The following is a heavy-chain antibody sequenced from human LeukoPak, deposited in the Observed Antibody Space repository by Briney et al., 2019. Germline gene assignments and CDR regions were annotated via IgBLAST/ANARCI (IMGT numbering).Heavy chain of an antibody. D-gene: IGHD3-10*01. CDR2: ISYDGSNK. CDR1: GFTFSSYV. CDR3: ARVMGDYGPGDY. Sequence: PGGSLRLSCAASGFTFSSYVMHWVRQAPGKGLEWVAVISYDGSNKYYADSVKGRFNISRDNSKNTLYLQMNSLRAEDTAVYYCARVMGDYGPGDYWGQGTLVTVSS. J-gene: IGHJ4*02. V-gene: IGHV3-30-3*01.